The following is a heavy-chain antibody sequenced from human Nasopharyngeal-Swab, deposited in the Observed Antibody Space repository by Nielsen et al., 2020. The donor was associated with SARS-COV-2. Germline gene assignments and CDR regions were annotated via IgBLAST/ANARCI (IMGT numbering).Heavy chain of an antibody. V-gene: IGHV5-51*01. D-gene: IGHD3-22*01. CDR1: GSSFDRYW. J-gene: IGHJ3*02. CDR2: SYPGDSDV. CDR3: ARRVSSSGFDAFDI. Sequence: GGALEISWKDSGSSFDRYWIGWGRQMPGKGLEWVGISYPGDSDVRYSPSFQGRVTISADKSINTAYIQWSSLKASDTAIYYCARRVSSSGFDAFDIWGQGTLVTVSS.